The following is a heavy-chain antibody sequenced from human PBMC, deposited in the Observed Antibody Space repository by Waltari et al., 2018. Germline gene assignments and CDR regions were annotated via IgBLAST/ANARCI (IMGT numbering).Heavy chain of an antibody. CDR2: IRTKANRYAT. Sequence: EVQLVESGGGLVQPGGSLRLSCAASGFTFSASAMHWVRQASGKGLVWCGRIRTKANRYATEYAASVKCRFTISSDDSDNTAYLQMNSLKTEDTAVYYCIRHDGENEYWCQGTLVTVSS. CDR1: GFTFSASA. J-gene: IGHJ4*02. D-gene: IGHD4-17*01. V-gene: IGHV3-73*02. CDR3: IRHDGENEY.